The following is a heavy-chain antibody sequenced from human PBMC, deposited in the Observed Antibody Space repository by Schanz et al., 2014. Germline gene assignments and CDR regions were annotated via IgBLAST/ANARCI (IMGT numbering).Heavy chain of an antibody. J-gene: IGHJ5*02. D-gene: IGHD3-22*01. CDR2: IVPIAGIT. CDR3: AREVGLYDRGWFDP. V-gene: IGHV1-69*04. CDR1: GGTFSSDT. Sequence: QVHLVHSGAEVKKPGSSVKVSCKASGGTFSSDTFSWVRQAPGQGLEWMGRIVPIAGITNYAQRFQGRVTITADKSSDTAYMGLSSLRSEDTAVYYCAREVGLYDRGWFDPWGQGILVTVSS.